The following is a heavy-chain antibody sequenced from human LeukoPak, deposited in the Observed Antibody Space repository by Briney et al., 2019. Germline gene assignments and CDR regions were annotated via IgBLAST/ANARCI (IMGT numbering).Heavy chain of an antibody. Sequence: GGSLRLSCAASGFTFSSYEMNWVRQAPGKGLEWVSVVTNNGGSTYYADSVKGRFTLSRDNSKNTLYLQMNSLRAEDTAVYYCAKLWSTSRGAFDIWGQGTMVTVSS. D-gene: IGHD6-25*01. CDR2: VTNNGGST. CDR1: GFTFSSYE. V-gene: IGHV3-23*01. CDR3: AKLWSTSRGAFDI. J-gene: IGHJ3*02.